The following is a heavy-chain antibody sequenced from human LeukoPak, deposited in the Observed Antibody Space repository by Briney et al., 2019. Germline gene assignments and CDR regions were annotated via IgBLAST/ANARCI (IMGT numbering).Heavy chain of an antibody. CDR1: GFTVSGNY. D-gene: IGHD3-22*01. V-gene: IGHV3-66*01. Sequence: GGSLRLSCAASGFTVSGNYMSWVRQAPGKGLEWVPVIYSGGSTYYADSVKGRFTISRDNSKNTLYLQMNSLRAEDTAVYYCAREDYYAGPFDPWGQGTLVTVSS. J-gene: IGHJ5*02. CDR3: AREDYYAGPFDP. CDR2: IYSGGST.